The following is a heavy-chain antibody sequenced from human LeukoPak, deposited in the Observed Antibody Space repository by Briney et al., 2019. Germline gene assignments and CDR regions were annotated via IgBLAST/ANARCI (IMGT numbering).Heavy chain of an antibody. Sequence: ASVKVSCKASGYTFTSYDINWVRQATGQGLEWMGWMNPDSGNTGYAQKFQGRVTMTRNTSISTAYMELSSLRSEDTAVYYCARGLNYDFWSGSNIPGGWFDAWGEGALVTVAS. V-gene: IGHV1-8*01. CDR3: ARGLNYDFWSGSNIPGGWFDA. CDR2: MNPDSGNT. D-gene: IGHD3-3*01. CDR1: GYTFTSYD. J-gene: IGHJ5*02.